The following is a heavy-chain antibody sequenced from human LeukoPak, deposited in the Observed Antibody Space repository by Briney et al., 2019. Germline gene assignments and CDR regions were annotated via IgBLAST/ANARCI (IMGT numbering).Heavy chain of an antibody. V-gene: IGHV1-69*06. CDR2: IIPIFGTA. D-gene: IGHD2-2*01. CDR3: ATTDIVVVPAAMSYFDD. CDR1: GGTFSSYA. Sequence: VASVKVSCKSSGGTFSSYAISWLRQAPGQGLEWMGGIIPIFGTANYAQKFQGRVTITADKSTSTAYMELSSLRSEDTAVYYCATTDIVVVPAAMSYFDDWGQGTLVTVSS. J-gene: IGHJ4*02.